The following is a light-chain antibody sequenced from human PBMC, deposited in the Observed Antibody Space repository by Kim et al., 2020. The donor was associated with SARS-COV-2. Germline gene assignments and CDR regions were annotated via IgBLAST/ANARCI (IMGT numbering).Light chain of an antibody. CDR3: QQYLISPWT. Sequence: PGESATLSCRASQSVGSTYLAWYQQKPGQAPRLLIYGGSSRATGIPDRFSGSGSGTDFTLSISRLEPEDFAVYYCQQYLISPWTFGQGTKVDIK. V-gene: IGKV3-20*01. J-gene: IGKJ1*01. CDR2: GGS. CDR1: QSVGSTY.